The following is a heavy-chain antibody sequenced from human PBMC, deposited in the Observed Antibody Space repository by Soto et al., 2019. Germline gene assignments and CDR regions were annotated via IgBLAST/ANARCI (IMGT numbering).Heavy chain of an antibody. V-gene: IGHV4-4*02. J-gene: IGHJ4*02. Sequence: SETLSLTCAVSGGSISSSNWWSWVRQPPGKGLEWIGEIYHSGSTTYNPSLKSRVTISVDKSKNQFSLKRSSVTAADTAVYYCATRYCSSTSCYFDYWGQGTLVTVSS. CDR1: GGSISSSNW. CDR3: ATRYCSSTSCYFDY. CDR2: IYHSGST. D-gene: IGHD2-2*01.